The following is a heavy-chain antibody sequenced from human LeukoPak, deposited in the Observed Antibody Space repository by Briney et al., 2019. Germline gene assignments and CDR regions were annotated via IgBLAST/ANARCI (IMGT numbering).Heavy chain of an antibody. CDR3: AREGRDGYNFAFDI. CDR1: GFTFSSNY. Sequence: GGSLRLSCAASGFTFSSNYMSWVRQAPGKGLEWVSVIYSGGNTYYADSVKGRFTISRDNSKNTLYLQMNSLRVEDTAVYYCAREGRDGYNFAFDIWGQGTMVTVSS. D-gene: IGHD5-24*01. J-gene: IGHJ3*02. CDR2: IYSGGNT. V-gene: IGHV3-53*01.